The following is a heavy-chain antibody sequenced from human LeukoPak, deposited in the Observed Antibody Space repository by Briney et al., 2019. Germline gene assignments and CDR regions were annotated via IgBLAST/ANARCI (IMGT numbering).Heavy chain of an antibody. V-gene: IGHV3-7*01. J-gene: IGHJ4*02. Sequence: GGSLRLSCAASGSIFSDHWMSWVRQTPGKGLEWVANIKPEGTKKYYVDSVKGRLTISRDNAQTSLYLHLNSLRAENTAVYYCVREGHAYYDCRDYYDGAGDFWGQGTLVTVSS. CDR1: GSIFSDHW. CDR3: VREGHAYYDCRDYYDGAGDF. CDR2: IKPEGTKK. D-gene: IGHD3-22*01.